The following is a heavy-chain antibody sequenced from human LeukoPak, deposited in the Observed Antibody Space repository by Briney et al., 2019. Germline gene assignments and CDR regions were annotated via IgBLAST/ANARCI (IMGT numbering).Heavy chain of an antibody. CDR2: IYYSGST. CDR3: ARDFSGFCSGDCRPYYFDY. V-gene: IGHV4-39*07. J-gene: IGHJ4*02. CDR1: GGSISSSSYY. Sequence: SETLSLTCTVSGGSISSSSYYWGWIRQPPGKGLEWIGSIYYSGSTYYNPSLKSRVTVSVDTSKNQFSLRLNSVTAADTAVYYCARDFSGFCSGDCRPYYFDYWGQGTLVTVSS. D-gene: IGHD2-15*01.